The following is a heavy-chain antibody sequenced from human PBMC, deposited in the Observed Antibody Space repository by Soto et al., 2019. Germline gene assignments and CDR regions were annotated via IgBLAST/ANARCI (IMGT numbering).Heavy chain of an antibody. CDR3: VSTYYDFWSGYSNWFDP. Sequence: SETLSLTCTVSGGSISSSSYYWGWIRQPPGKGLEWIGSIYYSGSTYYNPSLKSRVTISVDTSKNQFSLKLSSVTAADTAVYYCVSTYYDFWSGYSNWFDPWGQGTLVTVSS. J-gene: IGHJ5*02. CDR1: GGSISSSSYY. D-gene: IGHD3-3*01. V-gene: IGHV4-39*01. CDR2: IYYSGST.